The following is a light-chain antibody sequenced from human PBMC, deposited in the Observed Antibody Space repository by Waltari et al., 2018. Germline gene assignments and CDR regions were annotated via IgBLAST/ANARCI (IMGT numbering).Light chain of an antibody. Sequence: DIQMTQSPSALSASVGDRVTITCRASQRISYWLAWYQQRPGEAPKLLVYKPSSLESGVPSRFSGSVSVTEYTLTISGLQPEDSAIYYCQQYNSYPPTFGQGTKVEIK. CDR2: KPS. J-gene: IGKJ2*01. V-gene: IGKV1-5*03. CDR1: QRISYW. CDR3: QQYNSYPPT.